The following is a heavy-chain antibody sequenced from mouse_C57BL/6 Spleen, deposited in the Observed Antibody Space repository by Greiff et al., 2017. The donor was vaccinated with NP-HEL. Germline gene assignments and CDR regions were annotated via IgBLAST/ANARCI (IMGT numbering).Heavy chain of an antibody. J-gene: IGHJ1*03. CDR3: AGYDYDVDYWYFDV. Sequence: QVQLQQPGAELVKPGASVKLSCKASGYTFTSYWMHWVKQRPGQGLEWIGMIHPNSGSTNYNEKFKSKATLTVDKSSSTAYMQLSSLTSEDSAVYYCAGYDYDVDYWYFDVWGTGTTVTVSS. CDR2: IHPNSGST. D-gene: IGHD2-4*01. V-gene: IGHV1-64*01. CDR1: GYTFTSYW.